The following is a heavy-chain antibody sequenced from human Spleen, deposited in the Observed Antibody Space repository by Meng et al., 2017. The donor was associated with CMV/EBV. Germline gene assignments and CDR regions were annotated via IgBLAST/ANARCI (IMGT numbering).Heavy chain of an antibody. CDR2: IYSGSST. CDR1: GFTFDDYG. Sequence: GESLKISCAASGFTFDDYGMSWVRQAPGKGLEWVSVIYSGSSTYYADSVKGRFTISRDTSKNTLYLQMNSLRAEDTAVYYCARGGYYYGSGSLEDTFDIWGQGTMVTVSS. D-gene: IGHD3-10*01. V-gene: IGHV3-66*02. J-gene: IGHJ3*02. CDR3: ARGGYYYGSGSLEDTFDI.